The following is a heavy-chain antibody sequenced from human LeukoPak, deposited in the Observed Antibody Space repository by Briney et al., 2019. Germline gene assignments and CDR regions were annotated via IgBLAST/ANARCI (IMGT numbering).Heavy chain of an antibody. Sequence: GESLKISCKGSGYSFTSYWIGWVRQMPGKGLEWMGIICPGDSDTRYSPSFQGQVTISADKSISTAYLQWSSLKASDTAMYYCARLRTTVVTPRRYFDYWGQGTLVTVSS. CDR2: ICPGDSDT. V-gene: IGHV5-51*01. D-gene: IGHD4-23*01. CDR3: ARLRTTVVTPRRYFDY. CDR1: GYSFTSYW. J-gene: IGHJ4*02.